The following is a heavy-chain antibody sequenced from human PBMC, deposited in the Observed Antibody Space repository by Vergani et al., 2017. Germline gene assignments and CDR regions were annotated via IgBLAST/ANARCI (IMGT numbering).Heavy chain of an antibody. CDR1: GYTFTGYY. D-gene: IGHD3-10*01. CDR3: ARASYYYGSGANYYFDY. Sequence: QVQLVQSGAEVKKPGASVKVSCKASGYTFTGYYMHWVRQAPGQGLEWMGWINPNSGGTNYAQKFQGRVTMTRDTSISTAYMELSRLRSDDTAVYYCARASYYYGSGANYYFDYWGQGTLVTVSS. CDR2: INPNSGGT. V-gene: IGHV1-2*02. J-gene: IGHJ4*02.